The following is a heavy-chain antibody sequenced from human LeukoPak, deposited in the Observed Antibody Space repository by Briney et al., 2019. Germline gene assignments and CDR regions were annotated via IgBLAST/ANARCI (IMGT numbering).Heavy chain of an antibody. Sequence: PGGSLRLSCAASGFTFDDYGMSWVRQAPGKGLEWVSGINWNGGSTGYADSVKGRFTISRDNAKNSLCLQMNSLRAEDTAVYYCARDLLSIVVVPAAIATGGDWGQGTLVTVSS. D-gene: IGHD2-2*02. V-gene: IGHV3-20*04. J-gene: IGHJ4*02. CDR1: GFTFDDYG. CDR2: INWNGGST. CDR3: ARDLLSIVVVPAAIATGGD.